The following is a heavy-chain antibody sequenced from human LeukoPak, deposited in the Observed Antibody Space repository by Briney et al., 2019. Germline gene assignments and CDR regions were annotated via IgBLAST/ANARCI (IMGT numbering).Heavy chain of an antibody. CDR3: ARGGYSYGYPPSYYYYMDV. CDR1: GGSFSGCS. D-gene: IGHD5-18*01. Sequence: SETLSLTCAVYGGSFSGCSWTWIRQPPEKGLEWIGEINHSGSTNYNPSLKSRVTISVDTSKNQFSLKLSSVTAADTAVYYCARGGYSYGYPPSYYYYMDVWGKGTTVTVSS. CDR2: INHSGST. V-gene: IGHV4-34*01. J-gene: IGHJ6*03.